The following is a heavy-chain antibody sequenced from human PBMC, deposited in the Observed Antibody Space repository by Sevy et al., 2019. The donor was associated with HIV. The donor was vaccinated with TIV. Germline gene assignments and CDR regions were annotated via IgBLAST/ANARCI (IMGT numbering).Heavy chain of an antibody. D-gene: IGHD6-13*01. J-gene: IGHJ6*02. V-gene: IGHV3-9*01. Sequence: GGSLRLSCAASGFTFDDYAMHWVRQAPGKGLEWVSGISWNSGSIGYADSVKGRFTISRDNAKNSLYLQMNSLRAEDTALYCCAKTGMYYYYYGMDVWGQGTTVTVSS. CDR3: AKTGMYYYYYGMDV. CDR2: ISWNSGSI. CDR1: GFTFDDYA.